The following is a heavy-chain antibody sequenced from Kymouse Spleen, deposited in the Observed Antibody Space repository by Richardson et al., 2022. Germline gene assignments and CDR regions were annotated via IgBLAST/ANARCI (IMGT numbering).Heavy chain of an antibody. Sequence: QVQLQQWGAGLLKPSETLSLTCAVYGGSFSGYYWSWIRQPPGKGLEWIGEINHSGSTNYNPSLKSRVTISVDTSKNQFSLKLSSVTAADTAVYYCARVTTVGYYFDYWGQGTLVTVSS. CDR2: INHSGST. CDR1: GGSFSGYY. V-gene: IGHV4-34*01. J-gene: IGHJ4*02. D-gene: IGHD4-23*01. CDR3: ARVTTVGYYFDY.